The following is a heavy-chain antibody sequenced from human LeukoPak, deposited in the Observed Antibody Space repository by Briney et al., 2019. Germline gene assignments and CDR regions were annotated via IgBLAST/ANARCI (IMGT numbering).Heavy chain of an antibody. V-gene: IGHV4-34*01. J-gene: IGHJ4*02. CDR2: INHSGST. CDR1: GGSFSGYY. D-gene: IGHD6-19*01. Sequence: SETLSLTCAVYGGSFSGYYWIWIRQPPGKGLEWIGEINHSGSTTYNPSLKSRVTISVDTSKNQFSLKLSSVTAADTAVYYCARAVAVAGIGFDYWGQGTLVTVSS. CDR3: ARAVAVAGIGFDY.